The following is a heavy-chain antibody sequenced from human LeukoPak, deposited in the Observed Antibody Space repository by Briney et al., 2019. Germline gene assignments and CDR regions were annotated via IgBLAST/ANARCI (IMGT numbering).Heavy chain of an antibody. J-gene: IGHJ5*02. CDR3: ARGPRLNIVVVVAARFDP. Sequence: SETLSLTCAVYGGSFSGYYWSWIHQPPGKGLQCIGEINDSGSTNYNPSLKSRVTISVDTSKNQFSLKLSSVTAADTAVYYCARGPRLNIVVVVAARFDPWGQGTLVTVSS. V-gene: IGHV4-34*01. CDR1: GGSFSGYY. CDR2: INDSGST. D-gene: IGHD2-15*01.